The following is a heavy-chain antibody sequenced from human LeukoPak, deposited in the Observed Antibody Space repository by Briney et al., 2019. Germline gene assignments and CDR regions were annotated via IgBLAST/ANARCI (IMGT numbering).Heavy chain of an antibody. CDR3: TPDQRWEPFSDF. CDR1: GFSFSDTW. V-gene: IGHV3-15*01. CDR2: IKSKTDGGTT. D-gene: IGHD1-26*01. Sequence: PGGSLRLSCVGSGFSFSDTWMSWVRQSPGKGLEWVGRIKSKTDGGTTDYAAPVKGRFTISRDDSKNTLYLQMDSLKTEDTAVYYCTPDQRWEPFSDFWGQGTLVTVSS. J-gene: IGHJ4*02.